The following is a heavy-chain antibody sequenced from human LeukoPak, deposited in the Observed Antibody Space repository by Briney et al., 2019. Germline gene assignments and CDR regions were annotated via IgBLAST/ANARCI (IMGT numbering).Heavy chain of an antibody. CDR3: ARGLTYYYDSSGYYLDY. Sequence: SETLSLTCAVYGGSFSGYYWSWIRQPPGKGLEWIGEINHSGSTNYNPSLKSRVTISVDTSKNQFSLKLSSVTAAGTAVYYCARGLTYYYDSSGYYLDYWGQGTLVTVSS. D-gene: IGHD3-22*01. J-gene: IGHJ4*02. CDR1: GGSFSGYY. V-gene: IGHV4-34*01. CDR2: INHSGST.